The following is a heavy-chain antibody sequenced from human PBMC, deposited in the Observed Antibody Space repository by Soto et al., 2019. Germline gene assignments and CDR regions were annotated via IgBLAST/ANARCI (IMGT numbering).Heavy chain of an antibody. CDR1: GFIFDDYA. CDR2: ITWNSDTI. J-gene: IGHJ3*02. V-gene: IGHV3-9*01. D-gene: IGHD2-21*01. CDR3: AKVVLLGGDPPTHALDI. Sequence: EMELVESGGGLVQPGRSLRLACAASGFIFDDYAMHWVRQAPGKGLEWVSGITWNSDTIYYADSVKGRFTISRDNAKNSLYLKMNSLRAEDTALYYCAKVVLLGGDPPTHALDICGQGTMVTVSS.